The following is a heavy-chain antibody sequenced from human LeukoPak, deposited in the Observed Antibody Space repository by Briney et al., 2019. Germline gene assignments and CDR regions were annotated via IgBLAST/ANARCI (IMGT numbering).Heavy chain of an antibody. CDR3: ARASHYYYYYMDV. CDR1: GYSISSGHY. CDR2: LFHGGTT. J-gene: IGHJ6*03. Sequence: SETLSLTCVVSGYSISSGHYWGWIRQTPGKGLEWLGSLFHGGTTYYNPSLNSRLTISEDTSNNQFSLRLTSVTAADTAVYFCARASHYYYYYMDVWDNGTTVIVSS. V-gene: IGHV4-38-2*01.